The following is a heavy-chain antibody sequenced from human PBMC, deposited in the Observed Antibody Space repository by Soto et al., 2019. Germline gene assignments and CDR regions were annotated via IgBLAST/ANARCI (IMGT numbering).Heavy chain of an antibody. CDR2: ISYDGSNK. D-gene: IGHD3-22*01. Sequence: GSLRLSCAASGFTFSSYGMHWVRQAPGKGLEWVAVISYDGSNKYYADSVKGRFTISRDNSKNTLYLQMNSLRAEDTAVYYCAKDNYYDSSPAAFDIWGQGTMVTVSS. CDR1: GFTFSSYG. V-gene: IGHV3-30*18. J-gene: IGHJ3*02. CDR3: AKDNYYDSSPAAFDI.